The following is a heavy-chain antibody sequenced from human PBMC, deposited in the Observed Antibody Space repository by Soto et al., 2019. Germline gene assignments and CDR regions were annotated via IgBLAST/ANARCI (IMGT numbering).Heavy chain of an antibody. CDR2: INHSGST. CDR3: ARGGPRAWYYYGMDV. J-gene: IGHJ6*02. V-gene: IGHV4-34*01. Sequence: SETLSLTCAVYGGSFSGYYWSWIRQPPGKGLEWIGEINHSGSTNYNPSLKSRVTISVDTSKNQFSLKLSSVTAADTAVYYCARGGPRAWYYYGMDVWGQGTTVTVSS. CDR1: GGSFSGYY.